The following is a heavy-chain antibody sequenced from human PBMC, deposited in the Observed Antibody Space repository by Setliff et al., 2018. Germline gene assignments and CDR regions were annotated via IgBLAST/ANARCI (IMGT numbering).Heavy chain of an antibody. D-gene: IGHD5-18*01. V-gene: IGHV3-21*01. CDR3: ARSPGWIPWFDS. Sequence: GGSLRLSCAVSGFTVSSNYMSWVRQAPGKGLEWVASFSSRNDYIYHADSVKGRFTISRDNAKTSLYLQMDSLRVEDTAVYFCARSPGWIPWFDSWGQGTLVTVSS. CDR1: GFTVSSNY. J-gene: IGHJ5*01. CDR2: FSSRNDYI.